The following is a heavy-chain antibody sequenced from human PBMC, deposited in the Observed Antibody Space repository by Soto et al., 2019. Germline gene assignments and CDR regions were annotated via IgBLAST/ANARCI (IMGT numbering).Heavy chain of an antibody. CDR1: GFTFSSYA. Sequence: EVQLLESGGGLVQPGGSLRLSCAASGFTFSSYAMRWVRQAPGKGLEWVSAISGSGDSTYYADSVKGRFTTSRDNSKNTLYLQMISLRAEDTAVYYCARRGSGSYYDYWGQGTLVTVSS. D-gene: IGHD1-26*01. J-gene: IGHJ4*02. CDR3: ARRGSGSYYDY. CDR2: ISGSGDST. V-gene: IGHV3-23*01.